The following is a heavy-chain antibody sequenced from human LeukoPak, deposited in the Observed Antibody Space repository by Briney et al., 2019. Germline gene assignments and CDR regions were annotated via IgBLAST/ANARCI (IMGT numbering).Heavy chain of an antibody. Sequence: SETLSLTCPVSGGSISSYYCSWIRRPPGKGLEWIAYISDIGSINYNPSLKSRVTISLDTSKNQFSLKLSSVTAADTAVYYCAGHHPRNTVDFWGQGTLVTVSS. CDR1: GGSISSYY. V-gene: IGHV4-59*08. CDR2: ISDIGSI. D-gene: IGHD2/OR15-2a*01. J-gene: IGHJ4*02. CDR3: AGHHPRNTVDF.